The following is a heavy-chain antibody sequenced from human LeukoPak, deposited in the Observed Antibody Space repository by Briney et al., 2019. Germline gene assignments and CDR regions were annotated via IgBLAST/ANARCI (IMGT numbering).Heavy chain of an antibody. J-gene: IGHJ6*03. CDR2: ISVSGTTI. Sequence: PGGSLTLSCEDSGFTFRSYEMNWVRQAPGKGLEWLSHISVSGTTIHYADSVKGRFTISRDNAKNSVYLQMTSLRAEDTALYYCAKDATAVPGTVYMVVWGKGTTVTISS. V-gene: IGHV3-48*03. D-gene: IGHD2-2*01. CDR1: GFTFRSYE. CDR3: AKDATAVPGTVYMVV.